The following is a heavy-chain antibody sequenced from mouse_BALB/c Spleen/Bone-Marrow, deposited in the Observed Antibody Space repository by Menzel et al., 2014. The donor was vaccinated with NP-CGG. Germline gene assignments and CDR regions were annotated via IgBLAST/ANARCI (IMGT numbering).Heavy chain of an antibody. V-gene: IGHV1S56*01. D-gene: IGHD1-2*01. CDR3: VRSRLRDWYFDV. J-gene: IGHJ1*01. Sequence: LVESGVELVKPGASVKLSRKASGNTFTSYDINWVRQRPEQGLEWIGWIFPGDSTTKYNEKFKGKATLSTDKSSSTVHMQLSRLTSEDSAVYFCVRSRLRDWYFDVWGAGTTVTISS. CDR2: IFPGDSTT. CDR1: GNTFTSYD.